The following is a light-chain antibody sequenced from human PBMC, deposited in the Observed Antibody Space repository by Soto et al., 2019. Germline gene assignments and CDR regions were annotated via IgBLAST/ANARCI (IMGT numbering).Light chain of an antibody. CDR3: QHYGGSFI. CDR1: QSINSKS. V-gene: IGKV3-20*01. CDR2: NTS. J-gene: IGKJ3*01. Sequence: EIVLTQSPGTLSLSPGEGATVSCRVSQSINSKSLVWYQRKFGQAPRLLIYNTSTRATGIPDRFSGSGSGKDFTHSISVLEPEDFAVYYCQHYGGSFIFGPGTKVDFK.